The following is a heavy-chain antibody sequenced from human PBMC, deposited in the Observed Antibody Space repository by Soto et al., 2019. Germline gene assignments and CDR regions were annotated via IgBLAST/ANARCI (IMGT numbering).Heavy chain of an antibody. CDR1: GGSISSGGYY. CDR3: ARGVGRLGPGWFDP. D-gene: IGHD2-21*01. V-gene: IGHV4-31*03. CDR2: IYYSGST. Sequence: PSETLSLTCTVSGGSISSGGYYWSWIRQHPGKGLEWIGYIYYSGSTYYNPSLKSRVTISVDMSKNQFSLKLSSVTAADTAVYYCARGVGRLGPGWFDPWGQGTLVTVSS. J-gene: IGHJ5*02.